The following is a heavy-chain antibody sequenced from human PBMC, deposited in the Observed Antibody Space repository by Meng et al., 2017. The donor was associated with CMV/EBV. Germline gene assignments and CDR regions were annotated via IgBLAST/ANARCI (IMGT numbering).Heavy chain of an antibody. D-gene: IGHD1-26*01. CDR3: ARTPSYSGSQRPFDY. CDR1: GYTFTGYY. J-gene: IGHJ4*02. Sequence: QVQLVHSGAEVKKPGASVKVSCKASGYTFTGYYMHWVRQAPGQGLEWMGWINPNSGGTNYAQKFQGRVTMTRDTSISTAYMELSRLRSDDTAVYYCARTPSYSGSQRPFDYWGQGTLVTVSS. V-gene: IGHV1-2*02. CDR2: INPNSGGT.